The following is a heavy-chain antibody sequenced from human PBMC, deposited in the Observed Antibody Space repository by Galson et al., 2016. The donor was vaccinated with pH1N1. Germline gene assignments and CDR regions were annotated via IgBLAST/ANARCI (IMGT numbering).Heavy chain of an antibody. D-gene: IGHD3-3*01. V-gene: IGHV4-61*02. J-gene: IGHJ5*01. Sequence: TLSLTCTVSGGSISSDSDYRTWIRQPAGKGLEWIGRVSGTGTTNYNPSLKSRVTISIATSKNQFSLKMASVTAADTAVYFCARESLEWLIISGHRVELNWFDSWGQGTLVTVSS. CDR3: ARESLEWLIISGHRVELNWFDS. CDR2: VSGTGTT. CDR1: GGSISSDSDY.